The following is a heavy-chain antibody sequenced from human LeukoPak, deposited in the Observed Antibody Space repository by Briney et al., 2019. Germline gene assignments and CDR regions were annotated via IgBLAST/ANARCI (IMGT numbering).Heavy chain of an antibody. V-gene: IGHV3-53*01. CDR1: AFTFSTYG. CDR3: AREGATTAFDY. CDR2: IYSGGRT. J-gene: IGHJ4*02. D-gene: IGHD1-26*01. Sequence: GGSLRLSCAASAFTFSTYGMNWVRQAPGKGLEWVSIIYSGGRTYYADSAKGRFTISRDIFKNTVYLQMNSLRAEDTAVYYCAREGATTAFDYWGQGTLVTVSS.